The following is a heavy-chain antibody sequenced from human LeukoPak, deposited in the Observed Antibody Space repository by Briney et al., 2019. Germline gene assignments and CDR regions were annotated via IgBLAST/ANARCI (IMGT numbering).Heavy chain of an antibody. J-gene: IGHJ4*02. V-gene: IGHV4-38-2*02. CDR3: ARDWGYCSGGSCYFREFDY. CDR1: GYSISSGYY. D-gene: IGHD2-15*01. CDR2: IYHSGST. Sequence: SETLSLTCTVSGYSISSGYYWGWIRQPPGKGLEWIGSIYHSGSTYYNPSLKSRVTISVDTSKNQFSLKLSSVTAADTAVYYCARDWGYCSGGSCYFREFDYWGQGTLVTVSS.